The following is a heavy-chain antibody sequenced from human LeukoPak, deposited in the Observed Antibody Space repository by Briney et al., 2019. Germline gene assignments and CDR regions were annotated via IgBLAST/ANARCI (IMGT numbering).Heavy chain of an antibody. Sequence: GASVKVSCKASGYTFTGYYMHWVRQAPGQGLEWMGWMNPNSGNTGYAQKFQGRVTFTRDTSISTAYMELNNLRSDDTAVYYCARETTTNDGVFDYWGQGTLVIVSS. V-gene: IGHV1-8*03. CDR2: MNPNSGNT. J-gene: IGHJ4*02. CDR1: GYTFTGYY. CDR3: ARETTTNDGVFDY. D-gene: IGHD4-11*01.